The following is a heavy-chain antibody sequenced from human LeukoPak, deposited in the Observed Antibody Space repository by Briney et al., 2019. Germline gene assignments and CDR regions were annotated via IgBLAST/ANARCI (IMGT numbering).Heavy chain of an antibody. CDR1: GFTFTTSW. J-gene: IGHJ4*02. CDR3: VRPQDGYNGFDC. D-gene: IGHD5-24*01. Sequence: GGSLRLSCAASGFTFTTSWMHWVRQAPGKGLVWVSRINSDGSTRNYADSVKGRFTISRDNAKNALYLQMDSLRAEDAAVYNCVRPQDGYNGFDCWGQGTLVTVSS. V-gene: IGHV3-74*01. CDR2: INSDGSTR.